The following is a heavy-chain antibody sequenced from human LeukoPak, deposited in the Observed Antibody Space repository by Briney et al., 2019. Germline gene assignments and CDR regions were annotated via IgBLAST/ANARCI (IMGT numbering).Heavy chain of an antibody. V-gene: IGHV3-23*01. CDR2: ISGSGGST. J-gene: IGHJ6*02. D-gene: IGHD6-13*01. Sequence: PRGSLRLSCAASGFTFSSYAMSSVRQAPGEGVEWGSAISGSGGSTYYADSVRGRLTISRDNSKNTLYLQMNSLRAEDTAVYYCVKAPPSSYYYYYGMDVWGQGTTVTVSS. CDR3: VKAPPSSYYYYYGMDV. CDR1: GFTFSSYA.